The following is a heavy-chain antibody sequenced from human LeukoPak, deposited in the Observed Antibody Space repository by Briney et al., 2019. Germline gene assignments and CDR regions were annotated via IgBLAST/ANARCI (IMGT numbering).Heavy chain of an antibody. CDR2: IKQDGSEK. V-gene: IGHV3-7*01. J-gene: IGHJ4*02. Sequence: GGSLRLSCAASGFTYSSYWMSWVRQAPGKGLEWVANIKQDGSEKYYVDSVKGRFTISRDNAKNSLYLQMNSLRAEDTAVYYCARDYYDYVWGSYRYNFDYWGQGTLVTVSS. D-gene: IGHD3-16*02. CDR1: GFTYSSYW. CDR3: ARDYYDYVWGSYRYNFDY.